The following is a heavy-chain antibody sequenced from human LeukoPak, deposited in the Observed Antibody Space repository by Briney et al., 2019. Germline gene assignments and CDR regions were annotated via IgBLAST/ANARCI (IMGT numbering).Heavy chain of an antibody. J-gene: IGHJ4*02. Sequence: GGSLRLSCAASGFTFDDYAMHWVRQAPGKGLEWVSGISWNSGSIGYADSVKGRFTISRDNAKNSLYLQMNSLRAEDTALYYCANFPTGDIAMGTTLGYWGQGTLVTVSS. CDR3: ANFPTGDIAMGTTLGY. V-gene: IGHV3-9*01. CDR1: GFTFDDYA. CDR2: ISWNSGSI. D-gene: IGHD5-18*01.